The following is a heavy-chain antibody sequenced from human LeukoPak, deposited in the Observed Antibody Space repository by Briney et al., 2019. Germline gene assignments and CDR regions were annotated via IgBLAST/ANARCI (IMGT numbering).Heavy chain of an antibody. CDR1: GYSFTSYW. V-gene: IGHV5-51*01. Sequence: GESLKISCKGSGYSFTSYWIGWVRQMPGKGLEWMGIIYPDDSDTRYGPSFQGQVTISADKSISTAYLQWSTLRASDTAIYYRARHSYDSSDFHYMDVWGKGTTVTISS. J-gene: IGHJ6*03. CDR3: ARHSYDSSDFHYMDV. CDR2: IYPDDSDT. D-gene: IGHD3-22*01.